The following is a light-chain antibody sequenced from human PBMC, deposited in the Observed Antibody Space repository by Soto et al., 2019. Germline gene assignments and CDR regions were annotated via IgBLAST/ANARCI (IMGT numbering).Light chain of an antibody. CDR3: AVWDDSRRGRHV. CDR2: SNT. J-gene: IGLJ1*01. V-gene: IGLV1-47*02. Sequence: QSVLTQPPSASGTPGQRVSISCSGSSSNIGSNYVYWYQQLPGTAPKLLIYSNTQRPSGVPDRFSGSKSGTSASLAIRGLRSEQEADYDCAVWDDSRRGRHVFGTGSKVTVL. CDR1: SSNIGSNY.